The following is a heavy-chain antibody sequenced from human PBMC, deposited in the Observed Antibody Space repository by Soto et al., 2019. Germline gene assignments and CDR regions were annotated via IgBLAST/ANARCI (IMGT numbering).Heavy chain of an antibody. CDR3: ARGWGYCISTSCRNFDY. D-gene: IGHD2-2*01. Sequence: PSETLSLTCTISGGSISSGDYYWSWIRQPPGKGLEWIGYIYYSGSTNYNPSLKSRVTISVDTSKNQFSLKLTSVTAAVTAVYYCARGWGYCISTSCRNFDYWGQGTLVTVS. CDR2: IYYSGST. V-gene: IGHV4-30-4*01. CDR1: GGSISSGDYY. J-gene: IGHJ4*02.